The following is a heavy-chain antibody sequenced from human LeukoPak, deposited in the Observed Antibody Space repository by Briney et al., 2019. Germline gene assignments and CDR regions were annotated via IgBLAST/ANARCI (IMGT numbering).Heavy chain of an antibody. V-gene: IGHV4-38-2*01. D-gene: IGHD4-11*01. Sequence: PSETLSLTCAVSGYSISSGYYWAWIRQPPGKGLEWIGNIYHSGSTYYNPSLKSRVTISVYTSKNQFSLKLSSVTAADTAVYYCSRRYSNSSFDYWGQGTLVTVSS. CDR3: SRRYSNSSFDY. CDR2: IYHSGST. CDR1: GYSISSGYY. J-gene: IGHJ4*02.